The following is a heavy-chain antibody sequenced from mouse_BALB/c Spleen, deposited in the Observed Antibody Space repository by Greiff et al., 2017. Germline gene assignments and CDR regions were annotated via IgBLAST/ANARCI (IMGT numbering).Heavy chain of an antibody. V-gene: IGHV5-4*02. Sequence: EVKVVESGGGLVKPGGSLKLSCAASGFTFSDYYMYWVRQTPEKRLEWVATISDGGSYTYYPDSVKGRFTISRDNAKNNLYLQMSSLKSEDTAMYYCARDSHYGYDEGSFDYWGQGTTLTVSS. D-gene: IGHD2-2*01. CDR3: ARDSHYGYDEGSFDY. CDR2: ISDGGSYT. J-gene: IGHJ2*01. CDR1: GFTFSDYY.